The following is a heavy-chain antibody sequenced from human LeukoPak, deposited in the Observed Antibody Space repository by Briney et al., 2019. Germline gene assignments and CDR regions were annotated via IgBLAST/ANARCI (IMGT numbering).Heavy chain of an antibody. CDR1: GYTFTNYW. CDR3: AREEQSGSSWFAY. CDR2: IYPDNSNT. Sequence: RGESLNISSKCSGYTFTNYWIWLVRELPREVLEWVAIIYPDNSNTRYSPSFQGLTISADKSINTAYLQWNSLKASDPAMYYCAREEQSGSSWFAYWGQGTLVTVSS. V-gene: IGHV5-51*01. D-gene: IGHD6-13*01. J-gene: IGHJ4*02.